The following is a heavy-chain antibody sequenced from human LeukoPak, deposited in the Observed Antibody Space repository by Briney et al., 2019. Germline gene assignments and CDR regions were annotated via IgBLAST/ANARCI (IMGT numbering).Heavy chain of an antibody. Sequence: PGGSLRLSCAASGFTFSSYSTNWVRQAPGKGLEWVSSISSSSSYIYYADSVKGRFTISRDNAKNSLYLQMNSLRAEDTAVYYCARKAVSPLGAFDIWGQGTMVTVSS. CDR2: ISSSSSYI. V-gene: IGHV3-21*01. D-gene: IGHD2-15*01. CDR1: GFTFSSYS. J-gene: IGHJ3*02. CDR3: ARKAVSPLGAFDI.